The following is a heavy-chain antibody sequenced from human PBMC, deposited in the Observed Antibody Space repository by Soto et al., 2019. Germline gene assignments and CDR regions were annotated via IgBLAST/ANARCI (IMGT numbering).Heavy chain of an antibody. CDR3: AKGDCSGGSCYCHYYYGMDV. D-gene: IGHD2-15*01. J-gene: IGHJ6*02. Sequence: GGSLRLSCAASGFTFSSYGMHWVRQAPGKGLEWVAVISYDGSNKYYADSVKGRFTISRDNSKNTLYLQMDSLRAEDTAVYYCAKGDCSGGSCYCHYYYGMDVWGQGTTVTVSS. V-gene: IGHV3-30*18. CDR1: GFTFSSYG. CDR2: ISYDGSNK.